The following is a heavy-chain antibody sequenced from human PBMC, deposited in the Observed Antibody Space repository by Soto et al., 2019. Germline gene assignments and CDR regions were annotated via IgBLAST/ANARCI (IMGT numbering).Heavy chain of an antibody. V-gene: IGHV3-30*04. J-gene: IGHJ4*02. Sequence: QVQLVESGGGVVQPGRSLRLSCVASGFTFSIYAMHWVRQAPGKGLEWVAVISYDGNTKYYADSVKGRFTISRDNSKNMVYVQMNSLRDEDTAVYYCAKDPAKYSYDKLFDHWGQGTLVTVSS. D-gene: IGHD5-18*01. CDR1: GFTFSIYA. CDR2: ISYDGNTK. CDR3: AKDPAKYSYDKLFDH.